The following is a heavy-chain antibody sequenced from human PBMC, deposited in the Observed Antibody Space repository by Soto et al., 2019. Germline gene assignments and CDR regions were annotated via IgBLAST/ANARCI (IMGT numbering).Heavy chain of an antibody. D-gene: IGHD3-10*01. J-gene: IGHJ6*02. CDR2: ISNSGTA. CDR3: ARDAWTVVRGLPISGGLDV. CDR1: GGSISSGDYY. Sequence: QVQLQESGPGLVRPSQTLSLTCTVSGGSISSGDYYWSWIRQAPGKGLEWIGYISNSGTAYYNPSLKSRVTISVDTSKNQVSLKLSSVTVADTAVYSCARDAWTVVRGLPISGGLDVWGQGTTVTVSS. V-gene: IGHV4-30-4*01.